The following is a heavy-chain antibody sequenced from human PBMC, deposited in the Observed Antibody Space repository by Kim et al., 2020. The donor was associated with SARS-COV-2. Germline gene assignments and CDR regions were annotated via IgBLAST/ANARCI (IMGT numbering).Heavy chain of an antibody. CDR3: AKEGITMVRGVIYSANYFDY. Sequence: RFTITRDNSKNSLYLQMNSLRAEDTALYYCAKEGITMVRGVIYSANYFDYWGQGTLVTVSS. V-gene: IGHV3-43D*03. J-gene: IGHJ4*02. D-gene: IGHD3-10*01.